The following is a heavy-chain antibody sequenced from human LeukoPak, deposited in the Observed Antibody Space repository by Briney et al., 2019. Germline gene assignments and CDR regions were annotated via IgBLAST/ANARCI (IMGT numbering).Heavy chain of an antibody. V-gene: IGHV3-74*01. CDR1: GNYW. Sequence: GGSLRLSCAASGNYWMHWVRQAPGKGLVWVSHINSDGSWTSYADSVKGRFTISKDNAKNTVYLQTNSLRAEDTAVYYCVSFYETYWGRGTLVTVSS. D-gene: IGHD2/OR15-2a*01. J-gene: IGHJ4*02. CDR3: VSFYETY. CDR2: INSDGSWT.